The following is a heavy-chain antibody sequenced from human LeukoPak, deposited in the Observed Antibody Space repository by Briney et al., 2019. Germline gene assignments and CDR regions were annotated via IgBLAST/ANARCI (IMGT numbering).Heavy chain of an antibody. CDR2: ISYDGSNK. D-gene: IGHD6-19*01. CDR3: AREDIAVAGTYFDP. Sequence: PGRSLRLSRAASGFTFSSYAMHWVRQAPGKGLEWVAVISYDGSNKYYADSVKGRFTISRDNSKNTLYLQMNSLRAEDTAVYYCAREDIAVAGTYFDPWGQGTLVTVSS. CDR1: GFTFSSYA. J-gene: IGHJ5*02. V-gene: IGHV3-30-3*01.